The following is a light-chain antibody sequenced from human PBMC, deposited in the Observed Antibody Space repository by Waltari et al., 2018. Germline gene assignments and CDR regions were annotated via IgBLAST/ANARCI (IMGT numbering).Light chain of an antibody. J-gene: IGKJ1*01. V-gene: IGKV3-20*01. CDR3: QHYVSLPVT. CDR1: QSLSIY. CDR2: HAS. Sequence: EIALTQSPGTLSLSPGARAPLSCRASQSLSIYLAWYQQKPGRAPRLLIYHASSRATGVPDRFSGSGSGTDFSLTISRLEPEDFAVYYCQHYVSLPVTFGQGTKVEIK.